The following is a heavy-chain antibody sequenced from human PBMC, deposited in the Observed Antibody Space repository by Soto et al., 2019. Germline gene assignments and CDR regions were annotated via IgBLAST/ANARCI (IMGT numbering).Heavy chain of an antibody. CDR1: GYSFTSYD. Sequence: GASVKVSCKASGYSFTSYDINWVRQATGQGLEWMGWMNPNSGNTGYAQKFQGRVTMTRNTSISTAYMELSSLRSEDTAVYYCARGRGDYVWGSQYYYYYGMDVWGQGTTVTVSS. J-gene: IGHJ6*02. D-gene: IGHD3-16*01. V-gene: IGHV1-8*01. CDR2: MNPNSGNT. CDR3: ARGRGDYVWGSQYYYYYGMDV.